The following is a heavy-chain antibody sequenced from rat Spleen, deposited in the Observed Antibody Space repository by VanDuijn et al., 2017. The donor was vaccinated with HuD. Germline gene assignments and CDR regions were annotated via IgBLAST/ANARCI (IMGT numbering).Heavy chain of an antibody. CDR3: ARHGRIYYVCGSYLYCFY. CDR2: ISYDGSNT. CDR1: GFTLSDYY. J-gene: IGHJ2*01. V-gene: IGHV5-29*01. D-gene: IGHD1-12*02. Sequence: EVQLVESDGGLVQPGRSLKLSCAASGFTLSDYYMAWVRQAPTKGLEWVVTISYDGSNTFYRDSVKGRFTISRDPAKNTLYLQMDSLRSEDTATYSGARHGRIYYVCGSYLYCFYWGQGGMVTVSS.